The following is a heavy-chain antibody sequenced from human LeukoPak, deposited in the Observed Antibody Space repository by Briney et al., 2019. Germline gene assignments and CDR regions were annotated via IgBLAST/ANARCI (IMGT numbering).Heavy chain of an antibody. CDR3: ATNDKLVDTAMATVYAFDI. V-gene: IGHV4-4*07. CDR2: IYSSGST. Sequence: SETLSLTCTVSGGSISSYYWSWIRQPAGKGLEWIGRIYSSGSTNYNPSLKSRVTMSVDTSKNQFSLKLSSVTAADTAVYYCATNDKLVDTAMATVYAFDIWGQGTMVTVSS. CDR1: GGSISSYY. D-gene: IGHD5-18*01. J-gene: IGHJ3*02.